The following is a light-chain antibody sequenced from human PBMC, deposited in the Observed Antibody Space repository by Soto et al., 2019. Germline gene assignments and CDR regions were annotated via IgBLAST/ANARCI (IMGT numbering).Light chain of an antibody. CDR1: QSISSW. J-gene: IGKJ1*01. Sequence: DIQMTQSPSTLSASVGDRVTITCRASQSISSWLAWYQQKPGKAPKLLIYKASSLESGVPSRFSGSGSGTEFTLTISSLPPDDFATYYCQQYNIYSWTFGQGTKVEI. CDR2: KAS. V-gene: IGKV1-5*03. CDR3: QQYNIYSWT.